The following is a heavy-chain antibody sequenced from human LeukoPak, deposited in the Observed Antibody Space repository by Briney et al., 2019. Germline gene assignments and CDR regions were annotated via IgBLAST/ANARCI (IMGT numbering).Heavy chain of an antibody. CDR1: GGSISSGSYY. CDR3: ARGGTRSGYYPFDY. D-gene: IGHD3-3*01. J-gene: IGHJ4*02. Sequence: NPSQTLSLTCTVSGGSISSGSYYWRWIRQPAGKGLEWIGRIYSSGSTNYNPSLKSRVTISVDTSKNQFSLKLSSVTAADTAVYYCARGGTRSGYYPFDYWGQGTLVSVSS. V-gene: IGHV4-61*02. CDR2: IYSSGST.